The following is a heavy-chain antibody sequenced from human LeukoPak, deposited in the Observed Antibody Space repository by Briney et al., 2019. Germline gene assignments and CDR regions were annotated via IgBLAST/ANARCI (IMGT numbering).Heavy chain of an antibody. Sequence: GGSLRLSCTVSGFTVSSNSMSWVRQAPGKGLEWVSFIYSDNTHYSDSVKGRFTISRDNAKNSLYLQMNSLRAEDMALYYCVKENTAFLTWGGFDMWGQGTMVTVSS. J-gene: IGHJ3*02. CDR2: IYSDNT. CDR3: VKENTAFLTWGGFDM. D-gene: IGHD5-18*01. CDR1: GFTVSSNS. V-gene: IGHV3-53*05.